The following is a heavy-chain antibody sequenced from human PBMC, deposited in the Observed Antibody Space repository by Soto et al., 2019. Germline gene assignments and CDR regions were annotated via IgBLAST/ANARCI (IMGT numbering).Heavy chain of an antibody. V-gene: IGHV4-39*01. D-gene: IGHD3-10*01. CDR3: AKHDSGDFTEF. CDR1: GDSFRSRDHY. CDR2: IFYSGST. Sequence: QLLLQQSGPGLLKPSETLSLTCTVSGDSFRSRDHYWGWIRQPPGKGLEWIGSIFYSGSTYYNPSLKSRVTISVDTSQNHVSLKVSSVTAADTAVYYCAKHDSGDFTEFWGQGTLVAVSS. J-gene: IGHJ4*02.